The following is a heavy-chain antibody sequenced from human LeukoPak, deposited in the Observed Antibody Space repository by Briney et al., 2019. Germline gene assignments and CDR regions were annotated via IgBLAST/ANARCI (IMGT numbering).Heavy chain of an antibody. D-gene: IGHD6-19*01. J-gene: IGHJ4*02. CDR2: IHHSGNT. Sequence: SETLSLTCAVSRYSISSDFYWGWIRQSPGKGLELIGSIHHSGNTFYSPSLKSRITVSVDTSKNQFYLKLNSVTAADTAVYYCARLLYTNGWYGAYFWGQGTPVTVSS. CDR3: ARLLYTNGWYGAYF. CDR1: RYSISSDFY. V-gene: IGHV4-38-2*01.